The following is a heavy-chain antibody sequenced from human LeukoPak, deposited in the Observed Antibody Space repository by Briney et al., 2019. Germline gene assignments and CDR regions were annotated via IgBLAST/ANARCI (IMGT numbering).Heavy chain of an antibody. V-gene: IGHV3-74*01. CDR1: GFTFSSYW. J-gene: IGHJ4*02. Sequence: GGSLRLSCAASGFTFSSYWMHWVRQAPGKGLVWVSRINSDGGSTSYADSVKGRFTISRDNAKNTLYLQMNSLRAEDTAVYYCARVDDYIWGSYRTDYWGQGTLVTVSS. CDR2: INSDGGST. CDR3: ARVDDYIWGSYRTDY. D-gene: IGHD3-16*02.